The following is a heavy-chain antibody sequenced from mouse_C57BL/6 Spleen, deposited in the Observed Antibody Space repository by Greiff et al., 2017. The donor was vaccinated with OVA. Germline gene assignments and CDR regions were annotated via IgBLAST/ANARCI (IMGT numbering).Heavy chain of an antibody. CDR1: GYTFTSYW. J-gene: IGHJ1*03. V-gene: IGHV1-64*01. CDR3: ARGGYYGSSVWYFDV. CDR2: IPPNSGST. D-gene: IGHD1-1*01. Sequence: QVQLQQPGAELVKPGASVKLSCKASGYTFTSYWMHWVKQRPGQGLEWIGMIPPNSGSTNYNEKFKSKATLTVDKSSSTAYMQLSSLTSEDSAVYYCARGGYYGSSVWYFDVWGTGTTVTVSS.